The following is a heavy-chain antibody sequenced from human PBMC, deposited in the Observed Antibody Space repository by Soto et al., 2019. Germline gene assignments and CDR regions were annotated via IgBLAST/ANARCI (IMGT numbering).Heavy chain of an antibody. CDR3: ARWPQPRYTADPYAVDV. J-gene: IGHJ6*02. D-gene: IGHD3-16*02. CDR1: GGTFSSSG. CDR2: IVPSLDTT. V-gene: IGHV1-69*11. Sequence: QVHLVQSGTEVKKPGSSVKVSCKASGGTFSSSGFSWVRQAPGQGREWMGMIVPSLDTTNYAQKFQARVTITADEVTSTAYMELRSLRSEDTAVYYCARWPQPRYTADPYAVDVWCQGTRVIVSS.